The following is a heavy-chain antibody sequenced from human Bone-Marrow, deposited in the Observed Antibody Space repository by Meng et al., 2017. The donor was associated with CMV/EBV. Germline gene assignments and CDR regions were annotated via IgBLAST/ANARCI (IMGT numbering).Heavy chain of an antibody. CDR3: ARVFPSVWSGYYFRWFDP. CDR2: TYYRSKWYN. J-gene: IGHJ5*02. Sequence: LRLSCAISGDSVSSNSAAWNWIRQSPSRGLEWLGRTYYRSKWYNDYAVSVKSRITINPDTSKNQFSLKLSSVTAADTAVYYCARVFPSVWSGYYFRWFDPWGQGTLVTVSS. D-gene: IGHD3-3*01. V-gene: IGHV6-1*01. CDR1: GDSVSSNSAA.